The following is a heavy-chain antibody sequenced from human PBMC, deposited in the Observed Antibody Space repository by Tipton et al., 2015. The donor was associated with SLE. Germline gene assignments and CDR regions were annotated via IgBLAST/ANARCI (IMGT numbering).Heavy chain of an antibody. CDR2: IYHSGTT. Sequence: TLSLTCAVSGYSISSNYYWGWIRQPPGKGLEWIGSIYHSGTTYYNPSLKSRVTISVDTSKNQFSLKLSSVTAADTAVYYCARGGMTTVTPSGNRWYFDLWGRGTLVTVSS. J-gene: IGHJ2*01. V-gene: IGHV4-38-2*01. D-gene: IGHD4-17*01. CDR1: GYSISSNYY. CDR3: ARGGMTTVTPSGNRWYFDL.